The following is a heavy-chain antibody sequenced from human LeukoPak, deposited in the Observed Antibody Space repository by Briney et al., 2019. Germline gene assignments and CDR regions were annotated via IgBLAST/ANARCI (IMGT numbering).Heavy chain of an antibody. CDR3: ARDFDY. J-gene: IGHJ4*02. Sequence: PGGSLRLSCAASGFTFSSYSMNWVRQAPGKGLEWVSYISSSSTIYYADSVKGRFTISRDNAKNSLYLRMNSLRAEDTAVYYCARDFDYWGQGTLVTVSS. CDR2: ISSSSTI. V-gene: IGHV3-48*01. CDR1: GFTFSSYS.